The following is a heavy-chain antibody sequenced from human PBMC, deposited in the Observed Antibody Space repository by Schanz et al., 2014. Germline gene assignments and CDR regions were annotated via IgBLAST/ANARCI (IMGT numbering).Heavy chain of an antibody. J-gene: IGHJ6*04. CDR2: ISGSGGST. CDR1: GFSFSIFA. Sequence: AQVVESGGGVVQPGRSLRLSCAASGFSFSIFAMTWVRQAPGQGLEWVSGISGSGGSTYDADSVKGRFTISRDNSENTLYLQMNSLRAEDTAVYFCARDLSSLIQGDVWGKGTTVTVSS. D-gene: IGHD2-2*01. CDR3: ARDLSSLIQGDV. V-gene: IGHV3-23*04.